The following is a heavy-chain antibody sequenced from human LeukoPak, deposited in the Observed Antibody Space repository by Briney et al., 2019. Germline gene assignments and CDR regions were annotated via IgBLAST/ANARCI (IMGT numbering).Heavy chain of an antibody. V-gene: IGHV3-66*02. CDR3: AREGYSYGSPLDYCYMDV. CDR2: IYSGGST. J-gene: IGHJ6*03. CDR1: GFTVSSNQ. D-gene: IGHD5-18*01. Sequence: GGSLRLSCAASGFTVSSNQMSWVRQAPGKGLEWVSVIYSGGSTYYADSVKGRFTISRDNSKNTLYLQMNSLRAEDTAVYYCAREGYSYGSPLDYCYMDVWGKGTTVTVSS.